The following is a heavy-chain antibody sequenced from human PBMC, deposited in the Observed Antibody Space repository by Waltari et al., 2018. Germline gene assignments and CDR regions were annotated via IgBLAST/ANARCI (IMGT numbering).Heavy chain of an antibody. CDR1: GGTFISSP. V-gene: IGHV1-69*09. Sequence: QVQLVQSGAELKKPGSSVTVSCTDSGGTFISSPINSGRQAPGQGLEWMGRIIPILGIANYAQKFQGRVTITADKSTSTAYMELSSLRSEDTAVYYCAHSDCSSTSCYGPYYYGMDVWGQGTTVTVSS. CDR3: AHSDCSSTSCYGPYYYGMDV. CDR2: IIPILGIA. D-gene: IGHD2-2*01. J-gene: IGHJ6*02.